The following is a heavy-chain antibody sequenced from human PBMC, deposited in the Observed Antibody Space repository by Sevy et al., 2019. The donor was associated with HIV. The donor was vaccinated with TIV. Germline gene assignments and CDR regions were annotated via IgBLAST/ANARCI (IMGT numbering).Heavy chain of an antibody. Sequence: ASVKVSCKASGYTFTSYGISWVRQAPGQGLEWMGWISAYNGNTNYAQKLQGRVTMTTDTSTSTAYMERRSLRSDDTAVYYCAGVANRITMVRGVLLNDYWGQGTLVTVSS. CDR1: GYTFTSYG. J-gene: IGHJ4*02. D-gene: IGHD3-10*01. CDR2: ISAYNGNT. CDR3: AGVANRITMVRGVLLNDY. V-gene: IGHV1-18*01.